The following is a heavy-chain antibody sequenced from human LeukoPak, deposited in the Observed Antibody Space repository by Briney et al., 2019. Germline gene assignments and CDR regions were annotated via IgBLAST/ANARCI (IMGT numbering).Heavy chain of an antibody. V-gene: IGHV4-34*01. Sequence: SETLSLTCAVYGGSFSGYYWSWIRQPPGKGLEWIGEINHSGSTNYNPSLKSRVTISVDTSKNQFSLKLSSVTAADTAVYYCARGRKLKIHYYGSGSYYKERASHDNWFDPWGQGTLVTVSS. CDR1: GGSFSGYY. D-gene: IGHD3-10*01. CDR3: ARGRKLKIHYYGSGSYYKERASHDNWFDP. J-gene: IGHJ5*02. CDR2: INHSGST.